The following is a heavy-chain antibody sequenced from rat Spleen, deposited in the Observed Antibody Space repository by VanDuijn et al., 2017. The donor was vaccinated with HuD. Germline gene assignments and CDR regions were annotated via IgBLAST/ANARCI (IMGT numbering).Heavy chain of an antibody. D-gene: IGHD1-9*01. CDR2: INTDGANT. CDR1: GFTFSDYA. J-gene: IGHJ2*01. V-gene: IGHV5S23*01. Sequence: LVESGGGLLQPGRSLKLSCAVSGFTFSDYAMAWVRQAPGKELEWVSSINTDGANTYYPDSVKGRFTISRDNAENTVYLQMNSLRSEDTATYYCGKGMGITNWGQGVMVTVSS. CDR3: GKGMGITN.